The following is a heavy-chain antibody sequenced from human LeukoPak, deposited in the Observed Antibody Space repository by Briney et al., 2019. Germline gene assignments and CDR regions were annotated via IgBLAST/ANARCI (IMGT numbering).Heavy chain of an antibody. V-gene: IGHV4-39*01. J-gene: IGHJ4*02. CDR1: GGSISSSSYY. CDR3: AGSDVDTAMYYFDY. D-gene: IGHD5-18*01. Sequence: TSETLSLTCTVSGGSISSSSYYWGWIRQPPGKGLAWIGSIYYSGSTYYNPSLKSRVTISVDTSKNQFSLKLSSVTAADTAVYYCAGSDVDTAMYYFDYWGQGTLVTVSS. CDR2: IYYSGST.